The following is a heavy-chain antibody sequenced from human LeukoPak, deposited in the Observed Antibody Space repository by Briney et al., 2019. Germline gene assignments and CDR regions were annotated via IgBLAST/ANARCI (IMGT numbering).Heavy chain of an antibody. CDR1: GGTFSSYA. Sequence: SVKVSCKASGGTFSSYAISWVRQAPGQGLEWMGRIIPILGIASYARKFQGRVTITADKSTSTAYMELSSLRSEDTAVYYCARVEFGVYAIYYFDYWGQGTLVTVSS. CDR3: ARVEFGVYAIYYFDY. D-gene: IGHD2-8*01. V-gene: IGHV1-69*04. J-gene: IGHJ4*02. CDR2: IIPILGIA.